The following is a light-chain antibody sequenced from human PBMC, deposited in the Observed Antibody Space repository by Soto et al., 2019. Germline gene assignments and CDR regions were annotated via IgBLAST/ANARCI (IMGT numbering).Light chain of an antibody. CDR1: QSVSSY. J-gene: IGKJ5*01. CDR2: DAS. V-gene: IGKV3-11*01. Sequence: EIVLRQSPGTVSLSQGERATLSCRASQSVSSYLAWYQQKPGQAPRLLIYDASNRATGIPARFSGSGSGTDFTLTISSLEPEDFAVYYCQQRSNWPPKVTFGQRTLLEI. CDR3: QQRSNWPPKVT.